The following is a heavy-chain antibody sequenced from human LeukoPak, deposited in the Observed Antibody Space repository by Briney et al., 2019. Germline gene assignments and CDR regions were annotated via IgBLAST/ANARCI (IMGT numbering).Heavy chain of an antibody. V-gene: IGHV3-74*01. CDR1: GFTFSSYW. J-gene: IGHJ4*02. CDR3: ARGGPFGGGVYGEGGGDY. Sequence: GGSLRLSCAASGFTFSSYWMHWVRQAPGKGLVWVSRINSDGSSTSYADSVKGRFTISRDNAKNTLYLQMNSLRAEDTAVYYCARGGPFGGGVYGEGGGDYWGQGTLVTVSS. D-gene: IGHD3-10*01. CDR2: INSDGSST.